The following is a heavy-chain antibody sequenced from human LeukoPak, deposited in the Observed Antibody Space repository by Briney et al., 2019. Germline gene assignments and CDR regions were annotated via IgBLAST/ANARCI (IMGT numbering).Heavy chain of an antibody. J-gene: IGHJ4*02. CDR3: ARDGSLISIAVSGRDC. CDR2: IGGGSRYI. CDR1: GFTFSSYS. Sequence: GGSLRLSCAASGFTFSSYSMNWVRQAPGKGLEWVSSIGGGSRYIYYADSVKGRFTISRDNAKNSLYLQMNSLRAEDTAVYYCARDGSLISIAVSGRDCWGQGTLVTVSS. V-gene: IGHV3-21*01. D-gene: IGHD6-19*01.